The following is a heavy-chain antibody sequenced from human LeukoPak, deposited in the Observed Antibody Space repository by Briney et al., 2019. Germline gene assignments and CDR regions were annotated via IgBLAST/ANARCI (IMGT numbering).Heavy chain of an antibody. J-gene: IGHJ4*02. Sequence: SETLSLTCSVSGGSISSLYWSWIRQPPGKGLEWIGNIYYTGSTNYNPSLKSRVTMFVDMSKNQVSLRLSSVTAADTAVYYCARHRAYSSSSPFDYWGQGTLVTVSS. CDR3: ARHRAYSSSSPFDY. D-gene: IGHD6-6*01. V-gene: IGHV4-59*08. CDR1: GGSISSLY. CDR2: IYYTGST.